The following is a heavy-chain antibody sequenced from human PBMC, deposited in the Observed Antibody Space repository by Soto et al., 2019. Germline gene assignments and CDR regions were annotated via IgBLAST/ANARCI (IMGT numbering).Heavy chain of an antibody. CDR2: INHSGST. CDR1: GGSFSGYY. Sequence: SETLSLTCAVYGGSFSGYYWSWIRQPPGKGLEWIGEINHSGSTNYNPSLKSRVTISVDTSKNQFSLKLSSVTAADTAVYYCARGPYDFWSGYPRYYYYYGMDVWGQGTTVTVSS. D-gene: IGHD3-3*01. V-gene: IGHV4-34*01. CDR3: ARGPYDFWSGYPRYYYYYGMDV. J-gene: IGHJ6*02.